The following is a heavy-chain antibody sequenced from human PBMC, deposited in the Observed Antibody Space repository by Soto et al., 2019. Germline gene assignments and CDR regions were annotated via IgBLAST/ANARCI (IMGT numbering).Heavy chain of an antibody. J-gene: IGHJ5*02. V-gene: IGHV3-30-3*01. D-gene: IGHD4-4*01. CDR1: GFLFNSYP. Sequence: QAQLVQSGGGVVQPGRSLRLSCAASGFLFNSYPMHWVRQPPGKGLEWVARVSSEGTRTVYADSVKGRFTVSRDNSKNTLYLDLSRVRTEATSVYYCASLGRADYTTIDPWGQGTLVTVSS. CDR2: VSSEGTRT. CDR3: ASLGRADYTTIDP.